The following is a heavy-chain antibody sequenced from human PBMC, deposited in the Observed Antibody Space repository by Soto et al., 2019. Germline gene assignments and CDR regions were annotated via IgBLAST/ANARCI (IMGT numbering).Heavy chain of an antibody. D-gene: IGHD4-17*01. CDR1: GFTFDDYG. J-gene: IGHJ3*02. CDR3: ARGGGDSFRNAFDI. CDR2: INWDGGST. V-gene: IGHV3-20*01. Sequence: EVQLVESGGGVVRPGGSLRLSCAASGFTFDDYGMSWVRQAPGKGLEWVSGINWDGGSTGYADSVKGLFTISRDNTKNSLYLQMNSLRAEDTALYHCARGGGDSFRNAFDIWGQGTMVTVSS.